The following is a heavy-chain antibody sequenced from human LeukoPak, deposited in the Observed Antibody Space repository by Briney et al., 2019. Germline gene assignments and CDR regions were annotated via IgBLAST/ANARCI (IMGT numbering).Heavy chain of an antibody. CDR1: GFTFSSYA. J-gene: IGHJ3*02. CDR3: AKDLPSYYYDLSDAFDI. Sequence: GGSLRLSCAASGFTFSSYAMSWVRQAPGKGPEWVSAISGSGGSTYYADSVEGRFTISRDNPKNTLYLQMNSLRAEDTAVYYCAKDLPSYYYDLSDAFDIWGQGTMVTVSS. D-gene: IGHD3-22*01. V-gene: IGHV3-23*01. CDR2: ISGSGGST.